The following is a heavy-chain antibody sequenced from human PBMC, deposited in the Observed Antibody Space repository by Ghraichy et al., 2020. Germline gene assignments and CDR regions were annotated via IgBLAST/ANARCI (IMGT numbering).Heavy chain of an antibody. CDR2: IIPVLGRT. D-gene: IGHD1-26*01. CDR1: RGRFSSYT. CDR3: VRESEPTEPISPATYNSFDP. Sequence: SVKVSCKGSRGRFSSYTLSWVRQAPGQGLEWMGRIIPVLGRTDFAQRFQGRVSITADEGTNTIYMEMRSLRSDDTGVYYCVRESEPTEPISPATYNSFDPWGQGTLVTVSS. J-gene: IGHJ5*02. V-gene: IGHV1-69*08.